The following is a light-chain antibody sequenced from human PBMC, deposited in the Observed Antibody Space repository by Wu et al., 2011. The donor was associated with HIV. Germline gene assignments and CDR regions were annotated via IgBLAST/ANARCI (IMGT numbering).Light chain of an antibody. V-gene: IGKV3-20*01. Sequence: EIVLTQSPGTLSLSPGQRATLSCRSSQSVSASYVAWYQKRPGQAPRLLVYGASKRATGIPDRFGGSGSGTDFTLTISRLEPEDFAVYYCQQYGDSPVTFGQGTRLEIK. CDR1: QSVSASY. CDR2: GAS. J-gene: IGKJ5*01. CDR3: QQYGDSPVT.